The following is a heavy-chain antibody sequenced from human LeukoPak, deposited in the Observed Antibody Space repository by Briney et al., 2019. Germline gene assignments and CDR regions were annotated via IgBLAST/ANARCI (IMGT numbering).Heavy chain of an antibody. D-gene: IGHD1-26*01. J-gene: IGHJ4*02. CDR2: IYHSGST. CDR3: ARGAISGTYRGLWGYYFDY. V-gene: IGHV4-4*02. CDR1: GGSISSSNW. Sequence: PSETLSLTCAVSGGSISSSNWWSWVRQPPGKGLEWIGEIYHSGSTNYNPSLKSRVTISVDKSKNQFSLKLSSVTAADTAVYYCARGAISGTYRGLWGYYFDYWGQGTLVTVSS.